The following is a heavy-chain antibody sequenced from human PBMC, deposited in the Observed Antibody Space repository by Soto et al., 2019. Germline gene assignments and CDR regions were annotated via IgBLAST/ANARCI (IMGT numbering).Heavy chain of an antibody. CDR1: GFTFSNAW. CDR3: TTEGLASITMIVVVPGPPWFDP. V-gene: IGHV3-15*01. D-gene: IGHD3-22*01. Sequence: EVQLVESGGGLVKPGGSLRLSCAASGFTFSNAWMSWVRQAPGKGLEWVGRIKSKTDGGTTDYAAPVKGRFTISRDDSKNTLYLQMNSLKTEDTAVYYCTTEGLASITMIVVVPGPPWFDPWGQGTLVTVSS. J-gene: IGHJ5*02. CDR2: IKSKTDGGTT.